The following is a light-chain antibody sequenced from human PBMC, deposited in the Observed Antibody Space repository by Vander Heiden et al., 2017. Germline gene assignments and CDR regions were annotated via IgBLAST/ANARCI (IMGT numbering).Light chain of an antibody. CDR1: SGPSSYA. Sequence: QLVLPQSPSASASLGASVKLTCTLSSGPSSYAIAWHQQQPEKGPRYLMKLNSDGSHSKGDGIPDRFSGSSSGAERYLTISSLQSEDEADYYCQTWGTGIQVFGGGTKLTVL. CDR3: QTWGTGIQV. CDR2: LNSDGSH. J-gene: IGLJ3*02. V-gene: IGLV4-69*01.